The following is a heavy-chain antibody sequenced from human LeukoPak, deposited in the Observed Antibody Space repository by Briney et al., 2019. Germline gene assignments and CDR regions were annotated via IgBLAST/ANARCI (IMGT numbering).Heavy chain of an antibody. J-gene: IGHJ4*02. CDR1: GYTFTSYG. Sequence: GASVKVSCKASGYTFTSYGISWVRQAPGQGLEWMGWISAYNGNTNYAQKFQGRVTMTRDTSISTAYMELSRLRSDDTAVYYCAREGQVGATTFDLGYWGQGTLVTVSS. CDR3: AREGQVGATTFDLGY. V-gene: IGHV1-18*01. D-gene: IGHD1-26*01. CDR2: ISAYNGNT.